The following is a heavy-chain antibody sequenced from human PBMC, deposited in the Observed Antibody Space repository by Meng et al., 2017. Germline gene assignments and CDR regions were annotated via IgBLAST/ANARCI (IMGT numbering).Heavy chain of an antibody. J-gene: IGHJ4*02. V-gene: IGHV6-1*01. CDR2: TYYRSKWYN. CDR1: GDSVSSNSAA. Sequence: QDQLQQYGPGLVKSSQTLPPTFAISGDSVSSNSAAWNWIRQSPSRGLEWLGRTYYRSKWYNDYAVSVKSRITINPDTSKNQFSLQLNSVTPEDTAVYYCAKGAYSGLDYWGQGTLVTVSS. CDR3: AKGAYSGLDY. D-gene: IGHD6-25*01.